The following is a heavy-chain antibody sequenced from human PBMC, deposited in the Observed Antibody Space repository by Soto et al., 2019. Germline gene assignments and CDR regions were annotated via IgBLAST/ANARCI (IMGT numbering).Heavy chain of an antibody. Sequence: GASVEVCWKASGESFTSYALQLGAQAPGQRLEWMGWINAGNGSTKYSQKFQGRVTITRDTSANTAYMELSSLRSEDTAFYYCAREYSTSMAKFDYWGQGTLVTVSS. J-gene: IGHJ4*02. V-gene: IGHV1-3*01. CDR2: INAGNGST. CDR3: AREYSTSMAKFDY. CDR1: GESFTSYA. D-gene: IGHD6-6*01.